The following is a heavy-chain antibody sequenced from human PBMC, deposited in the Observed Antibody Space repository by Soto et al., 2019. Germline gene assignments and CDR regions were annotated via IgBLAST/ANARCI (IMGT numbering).Heavy chain of an antibody. Sequence: PGGSLRLSCAASGFTFSSYAMHWVRQAPGKGLEWVAVISYDGSNKYYADSVKGRFTISRDNSKNTLYLQMNSLRAEDTAVYYCAREPPVAGRPFDYWGQGTLVTVSS. V-gene: IGHV3-30-3*01. CDR2: ISYDGSNK. D-gene: IGHD6-19*01. J-gene: IGHJ4*02. CDR3: AREPPVAGRPFDY. CDR1: GFTFSSYA.